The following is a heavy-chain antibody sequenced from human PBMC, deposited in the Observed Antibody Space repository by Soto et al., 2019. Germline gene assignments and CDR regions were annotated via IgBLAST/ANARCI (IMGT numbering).Heavy chain of an antibody. CDR1: GFTFSSHW. Sequence: GGSLRLSCAASGFTFSSHWMHWVRQAPGKGLVWVSRINSDGSSTSYADSVKGRFTISRDNAKNTLYLQMNSLRAEDTAVYYCAGHTIFGVVMTYYYYGMDVWGQGTTVTVSS. D-gene: IGHD3-3*01. CDR2: INSDGSST. CDR3: AGHTIFGVVMTYYYYGMDV. V-gene: IGHV3-74*01. J-gene: IGHJ6*02.